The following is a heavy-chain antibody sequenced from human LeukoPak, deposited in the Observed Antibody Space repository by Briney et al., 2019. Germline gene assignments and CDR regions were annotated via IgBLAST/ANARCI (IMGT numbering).Heavy chain of an antibody. Sequence: SETLPLTCTVSGGSISSSGYYWSWIRQPPGKGLEWIGTIYYSGSAYYNPSLKTQVTISVDTSKNQFSLKLSSVTAADTAVYYCARHLRGGYCSSTSCYAIDPWGQGTLVTVSS. J-gene: IGHJ5*02. D-gene: IGHD2-2*01. CDR1: GGSISSSGYY. CDR3: ARHLRGGYCSSTSCYAIDP. CDR2: IYYSGSA. V-gene: IGHV4-39*01.